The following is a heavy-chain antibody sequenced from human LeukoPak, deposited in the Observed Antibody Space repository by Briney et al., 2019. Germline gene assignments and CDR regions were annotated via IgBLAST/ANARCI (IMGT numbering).Heavy chain of an antibody. CDR3: AKRKYPGIAVAGIDY. J-gene: IGHJ4*02. CDR1: GFTFNSYG. V-gene: IGHV3-33*06. CDR2: IWYDGSNK. Sequence: GRSLRLSCAASGFTFNSYGMHWVRQAPGKGLEWVAIIWYDGSNKYYADSVKGRFTISRDNSKNTLYLQMNSLRAEDTAVYYCAKRKYPGIAVAGIDYWGQGTLVTVSS. D-gene: IGHD6-19*01.